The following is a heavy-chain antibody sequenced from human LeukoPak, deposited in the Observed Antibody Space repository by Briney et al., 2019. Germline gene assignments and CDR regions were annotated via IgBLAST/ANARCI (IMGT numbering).Heavy chain of an antibody. CDR2: ISYDGGNK. D-gene: IGHD5/OR15-5a*01. CDR3: AREGVGLRCFDY. CDR1: GFTFSSYA. V-gene: IGHV3-30-3*01. J-gene: IGHJ4*02. Sequence: GRSLRLSCAASGFTFSSYAMHWVRQAPGKGLEWVAVISYDGGNKYYADSVKGRFTISRDNSKNTLYLQMNSLRAEDTAVYYCAREGVGLRCFDYWGQGTLVTVSS.